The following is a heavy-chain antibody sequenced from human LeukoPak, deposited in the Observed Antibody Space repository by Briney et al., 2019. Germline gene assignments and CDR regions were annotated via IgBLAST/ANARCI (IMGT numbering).Heavy chain of an antibody. CDR3: ASGPSGGFDY. Sequence: PGGSLRLSCAASGFTFRSYTMHWVRQAPGKGLEWVAVISYDGSNKFYADSVKGRFTISRDNSNNTLFLQMNSLRAEDTAVYYCASGPSGGFDYWGQGTLVTVSS. J-gene: IGHJ4*02. CDR2: ISYDGSNK. V-gene: IGHV3-30-3*01. CDR1: GFTFRSYT. D-gene: IGHD2-15*01.